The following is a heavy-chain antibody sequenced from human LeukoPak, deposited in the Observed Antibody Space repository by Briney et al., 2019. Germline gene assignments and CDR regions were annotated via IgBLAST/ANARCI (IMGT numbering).Heavy chain of an antibody. Sequence: PGGSLRLSCAVSGLTFSSYGMHWVRQAPGKGLEWVAIIWYDGSNKYYTDSVKGRFTISRDNSKNTLYLQMNSLRAEDTAVYYCARLGSRYCSGGSCYSPPYWGQGTLVTVSS. V-gene: IGHV3-33*01. J-gene: IGHJ4*02. CDR1: GLTFSSYG. CDR2: IWYDGSNK. CDR3: ARLGSRYCSGGSCYSPPY. D-gene: IGHD2-15*01.